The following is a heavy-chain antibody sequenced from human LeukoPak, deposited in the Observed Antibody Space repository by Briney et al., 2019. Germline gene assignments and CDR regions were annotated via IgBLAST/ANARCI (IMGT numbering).Heavy chain of an antibody. CDR1: GGSFSGYY. V-gene: IGHV4-34*01. CDR2: INHSGST. Sequence: SETLSLTCAVYGGSFSGYYWSWIRQPPGKGLEWIGEINHSGSTNYNPSLKSRVTISVDTSKNQFSLKLSSVTAADTAVYYCARVYSYGLNYYYYYYMDVWGKGTTVTVSS. CDR3: ARVYSYGLNYYYYYYMDV. J-gene: IGHJ6*03. D-gene: IGHD5-18*01.